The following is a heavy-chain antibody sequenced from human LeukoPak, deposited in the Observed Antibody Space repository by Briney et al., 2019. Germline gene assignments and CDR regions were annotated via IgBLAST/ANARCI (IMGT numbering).Heavy chain of an antibody. V-gene: IGHV1-46*01. CDR3: ARDPGYCSGGSCYGGDGMDV. Sequence: ASVKVSCKASGYTFTSNYIHWVRPAPGQGLEWMGIINPSGGSTSYAQKFQGRVTMTRDTSTSTVYMELSSLRSEDTAVYYCARDPGYCSGGSCYGGDGMDVWGQGTTVTVSS. CDR2: INPSGGST. CDR1: GYTFTSNY. J-gene: IGHJ6*02. D-gene: IGHD2-15*01.